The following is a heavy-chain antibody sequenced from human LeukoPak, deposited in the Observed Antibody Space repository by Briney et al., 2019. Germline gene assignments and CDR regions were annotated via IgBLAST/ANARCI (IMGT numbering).Heavy chain of an antibody. CDR3: ARQEFYYDSSGYYIA. D-gene: IGHD3-22*01. V-gene: IGHV1-18*01. CDR1: GYTFTSYG. Sequence: GASVKVSCKASGYTFTSYGISWVRQAPGQGLEWMGWISAYNGNTNYAQKLQGRVTMTTDTSTSTAYMELRSLRSDDTAVYYCARQEFYYDSSGYYIAWGQGTLVTVSS. CDR2: ISAYNGNT. J-gene: IGHJ5*02.